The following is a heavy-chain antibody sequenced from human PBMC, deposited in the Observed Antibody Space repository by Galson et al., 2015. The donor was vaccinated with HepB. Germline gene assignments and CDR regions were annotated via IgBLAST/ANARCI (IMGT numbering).Heavy chain of an antibody. V-gene: IGHV1-18*01. CDR3: ARIDIVVVVAATLDY. J-gene: IGHJ4*02. Sequence: SVKVSCKASGYTFTSYGISWVRQAPGQGLEWMGWISAYNGNTNYAQKLQGRVTMTTDTSTSTAYMELRSLRSDDTAVYYCARIDIVVVVAATLDYWGQGTLVTVSS. CDR2: ISAYNGNT. D-gene: IGHD2-15*01. CDR1: GYTFTSYG.